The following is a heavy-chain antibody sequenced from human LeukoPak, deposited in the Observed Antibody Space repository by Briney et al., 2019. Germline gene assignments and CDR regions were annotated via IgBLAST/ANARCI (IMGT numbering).Heavy chain of an antibody. Sequence: GGSLRLSCAASGFTFSSYAMTWVRQAPGKGLAWVSAISGSGGSTYYADSVKGRFTISRDNSQNMLYLQMNSLRAEDTAVYYCAKDPAVGGTAEYFQHWGQGTLVTVSS. V-gene: IGHV3-23*01. J-gene: IGHJ1*01. CDR3: AKDPAVGGTAEYFQH. CDR1: GFTFSSYA. CDR2: ISGSGGST. D-gene: IGHD1-26*01.